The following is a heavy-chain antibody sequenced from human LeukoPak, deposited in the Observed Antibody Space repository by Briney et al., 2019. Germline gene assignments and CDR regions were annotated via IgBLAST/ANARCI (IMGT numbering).Heavy chain of an antibody. D-gene: IGHD5-12*01. V-gene: IGHV4-59*08. CDR1: GGSISRYY. CDR2: IYYSGSS. CDR3: ARVLRSDFGYSGYERSLNWFDP. Sequence: PSETLSLTCTVSGGSISRYYRSWIRQPPGKGLEYIGYIYYSGSSNYNPSLKSRVTISVDTSKNQFSLKLNSVTAADTAVYYCARVLRSDFGYSGYERSLNWFDPWGQGSLVTVSS. J-gene: IGHJ5*02.